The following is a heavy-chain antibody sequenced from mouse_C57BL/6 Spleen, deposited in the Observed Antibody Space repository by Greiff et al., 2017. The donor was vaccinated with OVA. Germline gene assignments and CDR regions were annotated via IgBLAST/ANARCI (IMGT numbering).Heavy chain of an antibody. CDR1: GYTFTSYW. D-gene: IGHD3-2*02. Sequence: QVHVKQPGAELVKPGASVKLSCKASGYTFTSYWMHWVKQRPGQGLEWIGMIHPNSGSTNYNEKFKSKATLTVDKSSSTAYMQLSSLTSEDSAVYYCAREAGGNFDYWGQGTTLTVSS. V-gene: IGHV1-64*01. CDR2: IHPNSGST. CDR3: AREAGGNFDY. J-gene: IGHJ2*01.